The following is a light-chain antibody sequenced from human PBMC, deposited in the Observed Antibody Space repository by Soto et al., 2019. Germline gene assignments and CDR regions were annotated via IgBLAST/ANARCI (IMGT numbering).Light chain of an antibody. CDR2: EVS. V-gene: IGLV2-18*02. J-gene: IGLJ2*01. Sequence: QSALTQPPSVSGSPGQSVTISCPGTSSDVGSYNRVSWYQQPPGTAPKRMIYEVSNRPSGVPDRFSGSKSGNTASLTISGLQAEDEADYYCSSYTSSSTLVFGGGTKLTVL. CDR1: SSDVGSYNR. CDR3: SSYTSSSTLV.